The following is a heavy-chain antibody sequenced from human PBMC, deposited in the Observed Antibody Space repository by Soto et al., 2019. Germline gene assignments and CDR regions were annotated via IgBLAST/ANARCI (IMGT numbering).Heavy chain of an antibody. D-gene: IGHD6-19*01. CDR2: ISAGNGNT. J-gene: IGHJ6*02. V-gene: IGHV1-3*01. CDR3: AREGVAGRLTVYYGMDV. CDR1: GYTVTSYA. Sequence: VQLVQSGAEVKKPGASVKVSCKAFGYTVTSYAMHWVRQAPGQRLEWMGWISAGNGNTKYSQKLQGRVTITRDTSASAAYMELSSLRSEDTAVYYCAREGVAGRLTVYYGMDVWGQGTTVTVSS.